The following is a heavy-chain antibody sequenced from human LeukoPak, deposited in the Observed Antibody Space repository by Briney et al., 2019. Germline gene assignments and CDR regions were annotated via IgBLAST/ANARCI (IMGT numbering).Heavy chain of an antibody. J-gene: IGHJ5*02. CDR3: ARDREPANWFDP. CDR2: INPNSGGT. CDR1: GYIFTGYY. V-gene: IGHV1-2*02. Sequence: GASVKVSCKASGYIFTGYYMHWVRQAPGQGLEWMGWINPNSGGTNYAQKFQGRVTMTRDTSISTAYMELSRLRSDDTAVYYCARDREPANWFDPWGQGTLVTVSS. D-gene: IGHD1-26*01.